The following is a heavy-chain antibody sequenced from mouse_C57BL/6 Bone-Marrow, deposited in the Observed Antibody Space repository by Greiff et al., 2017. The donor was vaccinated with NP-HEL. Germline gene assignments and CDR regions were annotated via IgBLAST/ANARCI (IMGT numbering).Heavy chain of an antibody. CDR3: AREVATQWNYFDY. CDR2: IYPGSGST. V-gene: IGHV1-55*01. CDR1: GYTFTSYW. Sequence: QVQLQQSGAELVKPGASVKMSCKASGYTFTSYWITWVKQRPGQGLEWIGDIYPGSGSTNYNEKFKSKATLTVDTSSSTAYMQLSSLTSEDSAVYYCAREVATQWNYFDYWGQGTTLTVSS. D-gene: IGHD1-1*02. J-gene: IGHJ2*01.